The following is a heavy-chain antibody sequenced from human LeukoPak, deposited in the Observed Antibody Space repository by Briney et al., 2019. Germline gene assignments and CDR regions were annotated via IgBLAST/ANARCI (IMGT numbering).Heavy chain of an antibody. CDR3: AREEQWLVRYFDY. CDR2: MNPNSGNT. D-gene: IGHD6-19*01. J-gene: IGHJ4*02. V-gene: IGHV1-8*01. CDR1: GYTFTSYD. Sequence: GASVKVSCKASGYTFTSYDINWVRQAIGQGLEWMGWMNPNSGNTGYAQKFQGRVTMTRNTSISTAYMELSSLRSEDTAVYYCAREEQWLVRYFDYWGQGTLVTVSS.